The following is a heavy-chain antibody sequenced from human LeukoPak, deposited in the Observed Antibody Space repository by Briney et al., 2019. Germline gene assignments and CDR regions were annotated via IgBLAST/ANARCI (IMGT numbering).Heavy chain of an antibody. V-gene: IGHV4-39*01. Sequence: SETLSLTCTVSGGSISSSSYYWGWIRQPPGKGLEWIGSIYYSGSTYYNPSLKSRVTISVDTSKNQFSLRLSSVTAADTAVYYCARHRMYYYDSSGRGVADAFDIWGQGTMVTVSS. CDR1: GGSISSSSYY. CDR2: IYYSGST. J-gene: IGHJ3*02. CDR3: ARHRMYYYDSSGRGVADAFDI. D-gene: IGHD3-22*01.